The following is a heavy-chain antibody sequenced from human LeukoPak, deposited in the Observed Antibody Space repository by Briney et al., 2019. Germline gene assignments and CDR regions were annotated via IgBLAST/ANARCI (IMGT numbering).Heavy chain of an antibody. J-gene: IGHJ6*03. D-gene: IGHD3-10*01. Sequence: PGGSLRLSCVGPGFNSMQYGMMWVRQAPGKGLEWVSAISGSGGSTYYADSVKGRFTISRDNSKNTLYLQMNSLRAEDTAVYYCAKRSRFITMVRGVTIYYYYIDVWGKGTTVTISS. V-gene: IGHV3-23*01. CDR3: AKRSRFITMVRGVTIYYYYIDV. CDR1: GFNSMQYG. CDR2: ISGSGGST.